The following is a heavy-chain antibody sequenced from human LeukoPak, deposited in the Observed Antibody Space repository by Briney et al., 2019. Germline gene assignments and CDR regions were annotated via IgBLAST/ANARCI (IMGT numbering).Heavy chain of an antibody. CDR2: ISAYNGNT. CDR3: ASTSRYCSGGSCYIGPFGY. CDR1: GYTFTSYG. V-gene: IGHV1-18*01. D-gene: IGHD2-15*01. Sequence: WASVKVSCKASGYTFTSYGISWVRQAPGQGLEWMGWISAYNGNTNYAQKLQGRVTMTTDTSTSTAYMELRSLRSDDTAVYYCASTSRYCSGGSCYIGPFGYWGQGTLVTVSS. J-gene: IGHJ4*02.